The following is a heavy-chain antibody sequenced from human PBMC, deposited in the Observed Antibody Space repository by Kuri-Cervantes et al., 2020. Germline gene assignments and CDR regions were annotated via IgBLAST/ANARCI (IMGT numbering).Heavy chain of an antibody. CDR2: ISSSGGST. CDR1: GFTFSDYY. V-gene: IGHV3-11*01. Sequence: GESLKISCAASGFTFSDYYMSWIRQAPGKGLEWVSYISSSGGSTYYADPVKGRFTISRDTSNNTLYLQMNSLRAEDTAVYYCAKRRDGAIDYWGQGTLVTVSS. J-gene: IGHJ4*02. CDR3: AKRRDGAIDY. D-gene: IGHD3-10*01.